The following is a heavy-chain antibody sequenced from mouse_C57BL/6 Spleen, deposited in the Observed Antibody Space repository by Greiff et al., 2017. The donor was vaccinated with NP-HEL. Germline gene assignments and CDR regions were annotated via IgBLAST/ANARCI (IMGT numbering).Heavy chain of an antibody. D-gene: IGHD1-1*01. V-gene: IGHV5-4*01. CDR3: ARDYYGSSSCFDV. Sequence: EVQGVESGGGLVKPGGSLKLSCAASGFTFSSYAMSWVRQTPEKRLEWVATISDGGSYTYYPDNVKGRFTISRDNAKNNLYLQMSHLKSEDTAMYYCARDYYGSSSCFDVWGTGTTVTVSS. CDR2: ISDGGSYT. CDR1: GFTFSSYA. J-gene: IGHJ1*03.